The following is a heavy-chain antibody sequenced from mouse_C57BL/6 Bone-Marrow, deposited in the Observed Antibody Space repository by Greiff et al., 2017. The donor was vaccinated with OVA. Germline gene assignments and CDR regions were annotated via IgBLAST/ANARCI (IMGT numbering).Heavy chain of an antibody. J-gene: IGHJ2*01. V-gene: IGHV1-64*01. Sequence: QVQLQQPGTELVKPGASVKLSCKASGYTFTSYWMHWVKQRPGQGLEWIGMIHPNSGSTNYNEKFKSKATLTVDKSSSTAYMQLSSLTSEDSAVYYCARYDGYYVGYWGQGTTLTVSS. D-gene: IGHD2-3*01. CDR1: GYTFTSYW. CDR3: ARYDGYYVGY. CDR2: IHPNSGST.